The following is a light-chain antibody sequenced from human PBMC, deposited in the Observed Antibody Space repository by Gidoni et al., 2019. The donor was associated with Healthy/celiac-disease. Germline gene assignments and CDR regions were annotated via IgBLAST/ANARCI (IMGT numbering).Light chain of an antibody. V-gene: IGKV3-15*01. Sequence: EIVMTQSPATLSVSSGERATLSCRASQSVSSNLAWYQQKPGQAPRLLIYGASTRATGIPARFSGSGSGTEFTPTISSLQSEDFAVYYCQQYNNWPLTFGGGTKVEIK. CDR3: QQYNNWPLT. CDR1: QSVSSN. CDR2: GAS. J-gene: IGKJ4*01.